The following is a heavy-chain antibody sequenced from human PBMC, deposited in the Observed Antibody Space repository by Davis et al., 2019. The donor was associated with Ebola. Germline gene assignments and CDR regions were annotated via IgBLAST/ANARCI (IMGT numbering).Heavy chain of an antibody. J-gene: IGHJ6*02. V-gene: IGHV4-34*01. D-gene: IGHD3-3*01. Sequence: PSETLSLTCAVYGGSFSGYYWSWIRQPPGKGLEWIGEINHSGSTNYNPSLKSRVTISVDTSKNQFSLKLSSVTAADTAVYYCARGHAFGVVITYYYYYGMDVWGQGTTVTVSS. CDR3: ARGHAFGVVITYYYYYGMDV. CDR2: INHSGST. CDR1: GGSFSGYY.